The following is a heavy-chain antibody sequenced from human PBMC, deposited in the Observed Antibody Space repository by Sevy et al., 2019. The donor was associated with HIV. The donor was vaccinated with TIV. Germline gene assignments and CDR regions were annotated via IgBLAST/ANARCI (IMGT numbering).Heavy chain of an antibody. J-gene: IGHJ6*02. CDR3: ARDLASSGNRLDV. D-gene: IGHD3-3*02. V-gene: IGHV3-30-3*01. Sequence: GGSLRLSCAASGFTFFAYTMHWVRQAPGKGLEWVAVISYDINNKYYADSVKGRFTISRDNSKNTLYLQMNSLRPEDTAVYYCARDLASSGNRLDVWGQGTTVTVSS. CDR1: GFTFFAYT. CDR2: ISYDINNK.